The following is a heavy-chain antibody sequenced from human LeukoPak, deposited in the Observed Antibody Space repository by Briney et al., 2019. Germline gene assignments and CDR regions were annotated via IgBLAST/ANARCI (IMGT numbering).Heavy chain of an antibody. CDR3: AKTCRGSGSYYDR. CDR1: GGSISSGDYY. D-gene: IGHD3-10*01. CDR2: IYCSGRT. V-gene: IGHV4-31*03. J-gene: IGHJ4*02. Sequence: SETLSLTCTVSGGSISSGDYYWGWIRQLPGKGLEWIGYIYCSGRTYYNPSLKSRLTTSIDTSKNQFSLNLKSVTAADTAVYYCAKTCRGSGSYYDRWGQGTLVTVSS.